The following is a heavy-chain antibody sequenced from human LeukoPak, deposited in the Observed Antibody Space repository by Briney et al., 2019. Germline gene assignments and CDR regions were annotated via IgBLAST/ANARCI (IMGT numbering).Heavy chain of an antibody. CDR1: GFTFSSYG. D-gene: IGHD3-22*01. J-gene: IGHJ4*02. CDR3: ASLMIVVAQPDY. Sequence: GGSLRLSCAASGFTFSSYGMHWVRQAPGKGLEWVAFIRYDGSNKYYADSVKGRFTISRDNSKNTLYLQMNSLRAEDTAVYYCASLMIVVAQPDYWGQGTLVTVSS. V-gene: IGHV3-30*02. CDR2: IRYDGSNK.